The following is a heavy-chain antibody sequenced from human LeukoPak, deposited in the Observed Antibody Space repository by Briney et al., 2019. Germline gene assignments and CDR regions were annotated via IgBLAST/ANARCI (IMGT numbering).Heavy chain of an antibody. D-gene: IGHD6-19*01. CDR2: ISSSSSYI. CDR3: ARTVVHSSGWPFDY. CDR1: GFTFSSYS. Sequence: GGSLRLSCAASGFTFSSYSMNWVRQAPGKGLEWVSSISSSSSYIYYADSVKGRFTISRDNAKKSLYLQMNSLRAEDTAVYYCARTVVHSSGWPFDYWGQGTLVTVSS. V-gene: IGHV3-21*01. J-gene: IGHJ4*02.